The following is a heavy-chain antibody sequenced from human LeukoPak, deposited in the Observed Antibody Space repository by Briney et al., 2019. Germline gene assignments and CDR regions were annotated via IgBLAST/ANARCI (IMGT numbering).Heavy chain of an antibody. Sequence: PGGSLRLSCAASGFTFSSYGMSWVRQAPGKGLEWVSAISGSGGSTYYADSVKGRFTISRDNSKNTLYLQMNSLRAEDTAVYYCARRCIGVIDYWGQGTLVTVSS. CDR3: ARRCIGVIDY. D-gene: IGHD6-19*01. CDR1: GFTFSSYG. J-gene: IGHJ4*02. V-gene: IGHV3-23*01. CDR2: ISGSGGST.